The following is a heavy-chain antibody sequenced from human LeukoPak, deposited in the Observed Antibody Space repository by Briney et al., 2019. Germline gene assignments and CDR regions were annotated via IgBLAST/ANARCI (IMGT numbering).Heavy chain of an antibody. CDR1: GGSISSYY. J-gene: IGHJ4*02. CDR2: IYYSGST. CDR3: ARDSSGSYYN. V-gene: IGHV4-59*01. D-gene: IGHD1-26*01. Sequence: SETLSLTCTVSGGSISSYYWSWIRQPPGKGLEWIGYIYYSGSTNYNPSLKSRVTISVDTSKNQFSLKLSSVTAADTAVYYCARDSSGSYYNWGQGTLVTVSA.